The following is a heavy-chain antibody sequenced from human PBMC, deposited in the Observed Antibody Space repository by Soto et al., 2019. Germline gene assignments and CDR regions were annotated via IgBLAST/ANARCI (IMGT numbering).Heavy chain of an antibody. V-gene: IGHV4-39*01. J-gene: IGHJ6*02. Sequence: SETLSLTCTVSRASISSSGYYWGWIRQSPGKGLEWIGSFYYSGNTYYNPSLKSRVTISVDTSKNQFSLKLTSVTAADTAVYYCARHKPNSGSWFYYGLDFWGQGTTVTVSS. CDR3: ARHKPNSGSWFYYGLDF. D-gene: IGHD6-6*01. CDR1: RASISSSGYY. CDR2: FYYSGNT.